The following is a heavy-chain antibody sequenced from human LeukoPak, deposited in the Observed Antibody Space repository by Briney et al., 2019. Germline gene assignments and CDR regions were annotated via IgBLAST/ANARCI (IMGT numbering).Heavy chain of an antibody. J-gene: IGHJ4*02. CDR1: GGSISSGSYY. V-gene: IGHV4-61*02. Sequence: MPSQTLSLTCTVSGGSISSGSYYWSWIRQPAGKGLEWIGRIYTSGSTNYNPSLKSRVTISVDTSKNQFSLQLSSVTAADTAVYYCAKVSGDGDYGDRLGDYWGQGTLVTVSS. D-gene: IGHD4-17*01. CDR2: IYTSGST. CDR3: AKVSGDGDYGDRLGDY.